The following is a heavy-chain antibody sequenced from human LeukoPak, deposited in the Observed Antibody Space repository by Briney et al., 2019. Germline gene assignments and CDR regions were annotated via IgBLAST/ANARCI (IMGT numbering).Heavy chain of an antibody. J-gene: IGHJ4*02. CDR3: ARLQGYSYGDY. D-gene: IGHD5-18*01. Sequence: GESLKISCKGSGYSINNYWIAWVRQMPGKGLEWMGVIYLGDSDTRYSPSFQGQVTISADQSISTAFLQWNSLKASDTAMYYCARLQGYSYGDYWGQGTLVTVSS. CDR1: GYSINNYW. CDR2: IYLGDSDT. V-gene: IGHV5-51*01.